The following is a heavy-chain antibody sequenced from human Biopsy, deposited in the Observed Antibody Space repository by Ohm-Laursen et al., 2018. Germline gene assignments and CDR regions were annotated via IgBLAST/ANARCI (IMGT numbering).Heavy chain of an antibody. D-gene: IGHD3-22*01. J-gene: IGHJ6*02. CDR1: GGDINNYY. CDR2: IYPGGST. Sequence: SDTPSLTCHVSGGDINNYYWSWIRQPAGKGLEWIGRIYPGGSTNYNPSLKSRVTISVDTSKNQFSLKVRSVTAADTAVYYCVRGVDYYDPYHYYALDVWGQGTTVTVSS. V-gene: IGHV4-4*07. CDR3: VRGVDYYDPYHYYALDV.